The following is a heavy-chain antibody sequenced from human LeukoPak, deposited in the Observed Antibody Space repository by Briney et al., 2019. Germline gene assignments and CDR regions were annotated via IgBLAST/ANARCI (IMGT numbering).Heavy chain of an antibody. Sequence: GGSLRLSCAASGFTFSSYAMSWVRQAPGRGLEWVSVVSGSGGTRHYADSVKGRFTISRDNSKNTLYLQMNSLRAEDTAVYYCARGAGELNVWGSYRLGGFDYWGQGTLVAVSS. D-gene: IGHD3-16*02. V-gene: IGHV3-23*01. CDR2: VSGSGGTR. CDR3: ARGAGELNVWGSYRLGGFDY. CDR1: GFTFSSYA. J-gene: IGHJ4*02.